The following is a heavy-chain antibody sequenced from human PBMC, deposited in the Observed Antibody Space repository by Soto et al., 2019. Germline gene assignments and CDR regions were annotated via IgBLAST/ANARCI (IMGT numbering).Heavy chain of an antibody. J-gene: IGHJ3*02. Sequence: TLSLTCAVSGGSISSGGYSWSWIRQPPGKALEWLARIDWDDDKYYSTSLKTRLTISKDTSKNQVVLTMTNMGPVDTATYYCARTPVGATDAFDIWGQETMVTVSS. CDR1: GGSISSGGYS. CDR2: IDWDDDK. D-gene: IGHD1-26*01. CDR3: ARTPVGATDAFDI. V-gene: IGHV2-70*11.